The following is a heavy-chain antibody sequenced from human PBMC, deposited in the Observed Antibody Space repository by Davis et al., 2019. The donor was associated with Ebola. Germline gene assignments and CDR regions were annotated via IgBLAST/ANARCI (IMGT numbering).Heavy chain of an antibody. CDR3: ARGHSYGSMVYGMDV. CDR2: TYQSGST. V-gene: IGHV4-4*02. CDR1: ADSISNSNL. Sequence: MPSETLSLTCGVSADSISNSNLWSWVRQPPGRGLEWIGETYQSGSTYYNPSLKSRVTISVDTSKNQFSLKLSSVTAADTAMYYCARGHSYGSMVYGMDVWGQGTTVTVSS. D-gene: IGHD5-18*01. J-gene: IGHJ6*02.